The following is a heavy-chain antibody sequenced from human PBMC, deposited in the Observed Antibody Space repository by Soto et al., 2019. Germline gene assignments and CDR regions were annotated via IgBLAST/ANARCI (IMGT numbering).Heavy chain of an antibody. D-gene: IGHD3-22*01. Sequence: EVQLVESGGGLVQPGGSLRLSCAASGFTFSDHYMDWVRQAPGKGLEWVGRTRNKANSYTTEYAASVKGRFTISRDDSKYSLYLQMNSLKTEDTAVYYCARVDDSSGYYYDYWGQGTLVTVSS. J-gene: IGHJ4*02. CDR3: ARVDDSSGYYYDY. CDR2: TRNKANSYTT. V-gene: IGHV3-72*01. CDR1: GFTFSDHY.